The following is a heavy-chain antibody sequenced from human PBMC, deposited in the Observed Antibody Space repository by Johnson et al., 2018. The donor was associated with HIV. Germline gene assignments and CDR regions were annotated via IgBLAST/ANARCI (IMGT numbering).Heavy chain of an antibody. V-gene: IGHV3-30*02. D-gene: IGHD1-7*01. J-gene: IGHJ3*02. CDR2: IRYDGSNK. Sequence: QVQLVESGGGVVQPGGSLRLSCVASGFTFSSYGMHWVRQAPGKGLEWVAFIRYDGSNKYYADSVKGRFTVSRDNSKNTLYLQMNSLRAEDTAVYYCARDRAWNYEGAFDIWGQGTMVTVSS. CDR3: ARDRAWNYEGAFDI. CDR1: GFTFSSYG.